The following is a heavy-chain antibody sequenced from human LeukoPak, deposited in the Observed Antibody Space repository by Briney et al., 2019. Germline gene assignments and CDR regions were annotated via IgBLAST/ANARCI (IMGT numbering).Heavy chain of an antibody. CDR1: GFTFDDYA. CDR2: ICWNSGSI. CDR3: AKIVLPRVGELLWFDY. Sequence: PGGPLRLSCAASGFTFDDYAMHWVRQAPGKGLEWVSGICWNSGSIGYADSVKGRFTISRDNAKNSLYLQMHSLRAEDTALYYCAKIVLPRVGELLWFDYWGQGTLVTVSS. D-gene: IGHD3-10*01. J-gene: IGHJ4*02. V-gene: IGHV3-9*01.